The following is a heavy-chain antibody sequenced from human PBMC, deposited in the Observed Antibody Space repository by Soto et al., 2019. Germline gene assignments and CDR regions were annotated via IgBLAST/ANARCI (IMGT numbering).Heavy chain of an antibody. CDR2: IYHSGST. Sequence: WETLSLTCAVSGYSISSGYYWGWIRQPPGKGLEWIGSIYHSGSTYYNPSLKSRVTISVDTSKNQFSLKLSSVTAADTAVYYCARGYYDFWSAYYFNCFDPWGRGTLVTVSS. V-gene: IGHV4-38-2*01. J-gene: IGHJ5*02. CDR3: ARGYYDFWSAYYFNCFDP. D-gene: IGHD3-3*01. CDR1: GYSISSGYY.